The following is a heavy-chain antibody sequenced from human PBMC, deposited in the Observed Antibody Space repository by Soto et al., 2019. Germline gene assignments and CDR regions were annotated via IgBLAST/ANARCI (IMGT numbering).Heavy chain of an antibody. CDR2: ISTYSYNT. CDR3: ASCGYQLLCYYYGMDV. J-gene: IGHJ6*02. Sequence: ASVKVSCKASGYSFRNYGISWVRQAPGQGLEWMGWISTYSYNTHYAQNVQGRVTMTRNTSISTAYMELSSLRSEDTAVYYCASCGYQLLCYYYGMDVWGQGTKVTVSS. CDR1: GYSFRNYG. V-gene: IGHV1-18*01. D-gene: IGHD2-2*01.